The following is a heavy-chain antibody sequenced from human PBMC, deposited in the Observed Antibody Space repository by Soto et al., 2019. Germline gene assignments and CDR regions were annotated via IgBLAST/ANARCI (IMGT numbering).Heavy chain of an antibody. CDR1: GFTFSSYS. V-gene: IGHV3-48*01. CDR2: ISSSSSTI. D-gene: IGHD3-10*01. CDR3: ARMVRGVNTYFDY. Sequence: PGGSLRLSCAASGFTFSSYSMNWVRQAPGKGLEWVSYISSSSSTIYYADSVKGRFTISRDNAKNSLYLQMNSLRAEDTAVYYCARMVRGVNTYFDYWGQGTLVTVSS. J-gene: IGHJ4*02.